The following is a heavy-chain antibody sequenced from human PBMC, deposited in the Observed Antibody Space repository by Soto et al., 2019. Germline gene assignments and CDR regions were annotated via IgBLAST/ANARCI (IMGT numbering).Heavy chain of an antibody. V-gene: IGHV3-53*01. D-gene: IGHD2-2*01. J-gene: IGHJ6*02. CDR1: GFTVSSNY. Sequence: PGGSLRLSCAASGFTVSSNYMSWVRQAPGKGLEWVSVIYSGGSTYYADSVKGRFTISRDNSKNTLYLQMNSLRAEDTAVYYCARDPPYCSSTSCYGDYYYGMDVWGQGTTVTVSS. CDR2: IYSGGST. CDR3: ARDPPYCSSTSCYGDYYYGMDV.